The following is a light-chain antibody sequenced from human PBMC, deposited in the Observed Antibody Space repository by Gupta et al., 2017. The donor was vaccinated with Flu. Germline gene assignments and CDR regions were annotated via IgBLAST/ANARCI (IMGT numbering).Light chain of an antibody. CDR3: LQDYNYPRT. V-gene: IGKV1-6*01. Sequence: PYSLSASVGDRVTITCRASQGIRNDLGWYQQKPGKAPKLLISGASTLQSGVPSRFSGSGSGTDFTLTISSLQPEDFATYYCLQDYNYPRTFGQGTKVEIK. J-gene: IGKJ1*01. CDR1: QGIRND. CDR2: GAS.